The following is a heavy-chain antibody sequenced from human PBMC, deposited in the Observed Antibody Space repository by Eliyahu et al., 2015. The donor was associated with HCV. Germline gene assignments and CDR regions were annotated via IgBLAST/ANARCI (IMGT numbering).Heavy chain of an antibody. CDR2: IYPGDSDI. CDR3: ARRPSAVAGQYYFDT. J-gene: IGHJ4*02. V-gene: IGHV5-51*01. D-gene: IGHD6-19*01. Sequence: EVQLVQSGAEVKKPGESLXXPCKGSGYNFISXGHWSGWVRQLPGRGPXWMGYIYPGDSDIRYSPSXQGQVTISADKSISTVYLQWSSLTAADTGVYYCARRPSAVAGQYYFDTWGQGTLVTVSS. CDR1: GYNFISXGHW.